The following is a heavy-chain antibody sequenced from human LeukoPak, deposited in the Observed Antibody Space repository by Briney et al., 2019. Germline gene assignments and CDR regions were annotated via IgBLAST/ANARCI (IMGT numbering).Heavy chain of an antibody. D-gene: IGHD4/OR15-4a*01. J-gene: IGHJ4*02. Sequence: RSSETLSLTCTVSGGSISSYYWSWIRQPPGKGLEWIGYIYYSGSANYNPSLKSRVTISVDTSKNQFSLKLASVSAADTAVYYCARGGTQLTFPVWGQGTLVTVSS. CDR3: ARGGTQLTFPV. CDR1: GGSISSYY. CDR2: IYYSGSA. V-gene: IGHV4-59*01.